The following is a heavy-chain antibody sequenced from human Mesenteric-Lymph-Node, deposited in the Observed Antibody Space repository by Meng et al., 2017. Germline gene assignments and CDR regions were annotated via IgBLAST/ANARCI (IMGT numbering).Heavy chain of an antibody. CDR3: ARTYDSSTYYVSNFDY. Sequence: GGSLRLSCAASGFTFSSYAMHWVRQAPGKGLEWVAVISYDGSNKYYADSVKGRFTISRDNAKNSLYLQMNSLRAEDTALYYCARTYDSSTYYVSNFDYWGQGTLVTVSS. D-gene: IGHD3-22*01. J-gene: IGHJ4*02. CDR1: GFTFSSYA. CDR2: ISYDGSNK. V-gene: IGHV3-30*07.